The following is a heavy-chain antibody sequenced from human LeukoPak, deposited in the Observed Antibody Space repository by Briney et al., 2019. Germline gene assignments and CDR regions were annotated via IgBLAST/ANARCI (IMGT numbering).Heavy chain of an antibody. CDR3: ARGGDGGYDYYYYYMDV. V-gene: IGHV3-53*01. CDR1: GFSVSTYY. CDR2: ISNEGRT. Sequence: SGGSLRLSCAASGFSVSTYYMTWVRQAPGNGLESVSVISNEGRTYYADSVKGRFTISRDDSKNMFFLQMNNLKAEDTAVYYCARGGDGGYDYYYYYMDVWGKGTTVTVSS. J-gene: IGHJ6*03. D-gene: IGHD5-12*01.